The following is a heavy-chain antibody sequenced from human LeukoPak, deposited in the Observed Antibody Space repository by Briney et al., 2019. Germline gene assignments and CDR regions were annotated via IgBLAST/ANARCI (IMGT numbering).Heavy chain of an antibody. V-gene: IGHV1-18*01. D-gene: IGHD6-13*01. J-gene: IGHJ6*02. CDR3: ARTEIAVAGTGGDYYYYYGMDV. CDR1: GYTFTSYG. Sequence: ASVKVSCKASGYTFTSYGTSWVRQAPGQGLEWMGCISADNGDTNYAQNLQGRVTMTTDTSTSTAYMELRSLRSDDSAVYYCARTEIAVAGTGGDYYYYYGMDVWGQGTTVTVSS. CDR2: ISADNGDT.